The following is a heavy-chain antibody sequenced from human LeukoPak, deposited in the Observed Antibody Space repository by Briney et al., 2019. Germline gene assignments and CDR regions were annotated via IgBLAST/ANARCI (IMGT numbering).Heavy chain of an antibody. CDR1: GGTFTSYA. V-gene: IGHV1-69*13. D-gene: IGHD1-26*01. CDR3: ARKLRLGGNWFDP. CDR2: IIPIFGTT. J-gene: IGHJ5*02. Sequence: SVKVSCTTSGGTFTSYAITWGRQAPGQGLEWMGKIIPIFGTTNYAQKFQGRVTFTANESTSTAYMELSSLRSEDTALYYCARKLRLGGNWFDPWGQGTLVTVSS.